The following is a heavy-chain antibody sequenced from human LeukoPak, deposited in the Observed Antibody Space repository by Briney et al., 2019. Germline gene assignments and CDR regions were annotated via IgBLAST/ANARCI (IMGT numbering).Heavy chain of an antibody. J-gene: IGHJ4*02. D-gene: IGHD3-10*01. V-gene: IGHV3-53*01. CDR3: ARINVLLWFGPDRVPGGYYFDY. Sequence: GGSLRLSCAASGFTVSSNYMSWVRQAPGKGLEWVSVIYSGGSTYYADSVKGRFTISRDNSKNTLYLQMNSLRAEDTAVYYCARINVLLWFGPDRVPGGYYFDYWGQGTLVTVSS. CDR2: IYSGGST. CDR1: GFTVSSNY.